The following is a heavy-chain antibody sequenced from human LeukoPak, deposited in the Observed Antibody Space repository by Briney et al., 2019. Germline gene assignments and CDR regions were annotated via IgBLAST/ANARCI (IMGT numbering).Heavy chain of an antibody. CDR3: ASRGGTRLYYYYMDV. V-gene: IGHV3-21*01. CDR2: ISSSSSYI. J-gene: IGHJ6*03. Sequence: GGSLRLSCAASGFTFSSYSMNWVRQAPGKGLEWVSSISSSSSYIYYADSVKGRFTISRDNAKNSLYLQMNSLRAEDTAVYYCASRGGTRLYYYYMDVWGKGTTVTVSS. CDR1: GFTFSSYS. D-gene: IGHD2-15*01.